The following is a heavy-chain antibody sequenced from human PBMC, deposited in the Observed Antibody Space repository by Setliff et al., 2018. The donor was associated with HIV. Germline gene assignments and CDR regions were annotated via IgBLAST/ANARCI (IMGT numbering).Heavy chain of an antibody. CDR3: ARVGQQQLVYSDYYGMDV. CDR1: GGSITSHY. Sequence: PSETLSLTCTVSGGSITSHYWGWIRQPPGKGLEWIGYIYYSGTTCYNPSLKSRVTISVDTSKNQFSLKLSSVTAADTAIYYCARVGQQQLVYSDYYGMDVWGQGSTVTVSS. D-gene: IGHD6-13*01. CDR2: IYYSGTT. V-gene: IGHV4-59*11. J-gene: IGHJ6*02.